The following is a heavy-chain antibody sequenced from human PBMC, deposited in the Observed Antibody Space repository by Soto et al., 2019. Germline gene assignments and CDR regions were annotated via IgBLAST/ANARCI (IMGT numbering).Heavy chain of an antibody. CDR3: ARERPDGARLDP. CDR1: GGSISSSNYY. V-gene: IGHV4-39*02. D-gene: IGHD6-6*01. J-gene: IGHJ5*02. CDR2: IYFSGNI. Sequence: SETLSLTCSVSGGSISSSNYYWGWIRQPPGKGLEWIGSIYFSGNIYHNPSLKSRVTMSIDTSKNQFSLKLSSVTAADTAVYNCARERPDGARLDPWGQGTLVTVSS.